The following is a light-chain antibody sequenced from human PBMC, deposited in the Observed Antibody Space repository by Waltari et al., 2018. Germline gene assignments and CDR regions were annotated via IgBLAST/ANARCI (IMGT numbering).Light chain of an antibody. CDR2: EDN. CDR1: TSDVGSYYF. CDR3: CSYAGSRTWV. J-gene: IGLJ3*02. V-gene: IGLV2-23*01. Sequence: QSALTQPASVSGSPGQPTTIPCTVTTSDVGSYYFVSWYQQHPGKAPKLIIYEDNKRPSGVSDRCSGSKAGNTASLTISGLQAEDEADYYCCSYAGSRTWVFGGGTKLTVL.